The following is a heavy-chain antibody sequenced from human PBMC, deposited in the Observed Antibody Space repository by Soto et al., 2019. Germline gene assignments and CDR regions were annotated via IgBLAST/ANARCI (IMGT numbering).Heavy chain of an antibody. CDR3: ARGGSGYSSGWYNFDS. CDR2: IYPGDSDT. V-gene: IGHV5-51*01. CDR1: GYSFTNYW. Sequence: GESLKISCKASGYSFTNYWIGWVRQMPGKGLEWMGIIYPGDSDTRYSPSFQGQVTISADKSISTAYLQWSSLKASDTAMYFCARGGSGYSSGWYNFDSWGQGTLVTSPQ. D-gene: IGHD6-19*01. J-gene: IGHJ4*02.